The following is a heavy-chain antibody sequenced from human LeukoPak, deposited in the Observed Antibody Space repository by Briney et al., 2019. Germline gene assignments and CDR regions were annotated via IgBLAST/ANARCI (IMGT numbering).Heavy chain of an antibody. J-gene: IGHJ4*02. CDR2: ISYDGSNK. CDR3: AKEFYDILTGYPPGY. CDR1: GFTFSRYG. Sequence: GGSLRLSCAASGFTFSRYGMHWVRQAPGKGLEWVAVISYDGSNKYYADSVKGRFTISRDNSKNTLYLQMNSLRAEDTAVYYCAKEFYDILTGYPPGYWGQGTLVTVSS. V-gene: IGHV3-30*18. D-gene: IGHD3-9*01.